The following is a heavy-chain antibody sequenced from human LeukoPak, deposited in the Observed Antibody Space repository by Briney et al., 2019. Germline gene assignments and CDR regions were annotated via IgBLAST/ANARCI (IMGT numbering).Heavy chain of an antibody. CDR1: GFIFNEYS. V-gene: IGHV3-48*04. CDR3: AKIVVVPAAIPRDFDY. CDR2: ISSSSSTI. J-gene: IGHJ4*02. Sequence: GGSLRLSCAASGFIFNEYSMNWVRQAPGMGLEWLSCISSSSSTIYYADSVKGRFTISRDNAKNSLYLQMNSLRAEDTAVYYCAKIVVVPAAIPRDFDYWGQGTLVTVSS. D-gene: IGHD2-2*02.